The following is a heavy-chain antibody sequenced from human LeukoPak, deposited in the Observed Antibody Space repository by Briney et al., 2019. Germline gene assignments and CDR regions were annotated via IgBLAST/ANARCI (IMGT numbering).Heavy chain of an antibody. D-gene: IGHD2-21*02. Sequence: PSQTLSLNCTVSGGSISSGGYYWSWIRQHPGKGLEWIGYIYYSGSTYYNPSLKSRVTISVDTSKNQFSLKLSSVTAAHTAVYYCASSTPEPYSGGDCYALDYRGQGTLVTVSS. J-gene: IGHJ4*02. CDR1: GGSISSGGYY. V-gene: IGHV4-31*03. CDR2: IYYSGST. CDR3: ASSTPEPYSGGDCYALDY.